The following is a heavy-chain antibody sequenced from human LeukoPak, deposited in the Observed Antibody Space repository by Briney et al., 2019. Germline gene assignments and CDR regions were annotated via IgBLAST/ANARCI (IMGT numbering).Heavy chain of an antibody. V-gene: IGHV4-30-2*01. D-gene: IGHD1-26*01. CDR3: AREPSGARRGSVGY. Sequence: PSETLSLTCTVSGGSISSGGYYWSWIRQPPGKGLEWIGYIYHSGSTYYNPSLKSRVTISVDRSKNQFSLKLSSVTAADTAVYYCAREPSGARRGSVGYWGQGTLVTVSS. CDR1: GGSISSGGYY. CDR2: IYHSGST. J-gene: IGHJ4*02.